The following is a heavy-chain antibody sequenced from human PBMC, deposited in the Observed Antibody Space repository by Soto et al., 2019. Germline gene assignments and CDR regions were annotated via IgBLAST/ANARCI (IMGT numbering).Heavy chain of an antibody. CDR2: ISSSGGST. J-gene: IGHJ3*02. Sequence: EAQLLETGGGLVQPGGSLRLSCAASGFIFSTYAMNWVRQAPGEGLEWVSSISSSGGSTFYAESVRGRFTISRDNSVNTLYLQMSSLRTEDTDVYYCAHPRGFGVFDAVDIWGQGTMVTGSS. CDR1: GFIFSTYA. D-gene: IGHD3-10*01. V-gene: IGHV3-23*01. CDR3: AHPRGFGVFDAVDI.